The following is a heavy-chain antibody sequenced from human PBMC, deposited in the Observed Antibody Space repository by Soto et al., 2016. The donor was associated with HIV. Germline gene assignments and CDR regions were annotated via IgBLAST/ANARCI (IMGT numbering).Heavy chain of an antibody. Sequence: QLQLQESGPGLVKPSETLSLTCTVSGGSISSSSYYWGWIRQPPGKGLEWIGSIYYSGSTYYNPSLKSRVTISVDTSKNQFSLKVNSVTAADTAVYYCARRIVVVVAGYKDAEYFQHWGQGTWSTVSS. CDR2: IYYSGST. J-gene: IGHJ1*01. CDR3: ARRIVVVVAGYKDAEYFQH. CDR1: GGSISSSSYY. V-gene: IGHV4-39*01. D-gene: IGHD2-15*01.